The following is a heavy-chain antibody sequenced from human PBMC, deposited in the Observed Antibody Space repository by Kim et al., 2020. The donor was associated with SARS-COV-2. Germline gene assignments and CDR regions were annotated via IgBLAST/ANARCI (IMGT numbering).Heavy chain of an antibody. CDR2: IYYSGST. CDR3: ERVLSIAVAGYYYYYGMDV. CDR1: GGPISSYY. J-gene: IGHJ6*02. Sequence: SETLSLTCTVSGGPISSYYWSWIRQPPGKGLEWIGYIYYSGSTNYNPSLTSRVTITVDTSKNTSSLKLSSVTAADTAVYYCERVLSIAVAGYYYYYGMDVWGEGTTVTVSS. D-gene: IGHD6-19*01. V-gene: IGHV4-59*01.